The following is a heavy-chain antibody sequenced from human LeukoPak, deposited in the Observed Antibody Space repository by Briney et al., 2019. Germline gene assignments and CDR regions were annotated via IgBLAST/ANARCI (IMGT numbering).Heavy chain of an antibody. D-gene: IGHD7-27*01. CDR2: IYSGGNT. Sequence: GGSLRLSCAASGFTIGTNYQSWVRQAPGKGLEWVSVIYSGGNTYSADSEKGRFTISRDNSKNTLYLQMNSLRVEDTAVYYCASNGGNSGIFLQLDYWGQGTLVTVSS. V-gene: IGHV3-66*02. CDR3: ASNGGNSGIFLQLDY. J-gene: IGHJ4*02. CDR1: GFTIGTNY.